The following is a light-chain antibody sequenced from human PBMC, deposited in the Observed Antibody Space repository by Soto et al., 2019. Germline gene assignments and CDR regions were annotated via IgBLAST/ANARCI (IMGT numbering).Light chain of an antibody. J-gene: IGLJ2*01. CDR3: CSYAGSSTFHVV. V-gene: IGLV2-23*03. Sequence: QSVLTQPASVSGYPGQSITISCTGTSSDVGSYNLVSWYQQHPGKAPKLMIYEGSKRPSGVSNRFSGSKSGNTASLTISGLQAEDEADYYCCSYAGSSTFHVVFGGGTKLTVL. CDR2: EGS. CDR1: SSDVGSYNL.